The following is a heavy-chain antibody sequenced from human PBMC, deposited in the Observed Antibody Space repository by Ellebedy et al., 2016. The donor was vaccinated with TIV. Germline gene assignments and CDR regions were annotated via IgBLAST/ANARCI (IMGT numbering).Heavy chain of an antibody. Sequence: GSLRLXCAVYGGSFSGYYWSWIRQPPGKGLEWIGEINHSGSTNYNPSLKSRVTISVDTSKNQFSLKLSSVTAADTAVYYCARDLGDYWGQGTLVTVSS. V-gene: IGHV4-34*01. CDR3: ARDLGDY. J-gene: IGHJ4*02. CDR2: INHSGST. CDR1: GGSFSGYY. D-gene: IGHD3-10*01.